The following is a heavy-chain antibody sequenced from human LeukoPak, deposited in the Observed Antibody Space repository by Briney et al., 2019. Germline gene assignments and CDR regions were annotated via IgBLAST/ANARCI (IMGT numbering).Heavy chain of an antibody. J-gene: IGHJ5*02. CDR2: IYTSGST. CDR1: GVSISSGSYY. CDR3: AREAVGGSGSYSVDP. D-gene: IGHD3-10*01. Sequence: SETLSLTCTVSGVSISSGSYYWSWIRQPAGKGLEWIGRIYTSGSTNYNPSLKSRVTISVDTSKNQFSLKLSSVTAADTAVYYCAREAVGGSGSYSVDPWGQGTLVTVSS. V-gene: IGHV4-61*02.